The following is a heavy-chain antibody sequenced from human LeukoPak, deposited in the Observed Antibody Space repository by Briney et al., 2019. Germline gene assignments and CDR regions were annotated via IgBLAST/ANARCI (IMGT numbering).Heavy chain of an antibody. D-gene: IGHD3-10*01. Sequence: NPGGSLRLSCAASGLTFSSYSMNWVRQAPGKGLEWVSSISSSSSYIYYADSVKGRFTISRDNAKNSLYLQMNSLRAEDTAVYYCARVGAKGGWYFDLWGRGTLVTVSS. CDR1: GLTFSSYS. CDR3: ARVGAKGGWYFDL. CDR2: ISSSSSYI. J-gene: IGHJ2*01. V-gene: IGHV3-21*01.